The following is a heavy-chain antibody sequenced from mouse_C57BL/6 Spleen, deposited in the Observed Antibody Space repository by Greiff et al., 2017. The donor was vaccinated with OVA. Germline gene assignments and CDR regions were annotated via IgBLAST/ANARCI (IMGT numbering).Heavy chain of an antibody. V-gene: IGHV1-55*01. CDR2: IYPGSGST. CDR1: GYTFTSYW. J-gene: IGHJ4*01. CDR3: AREGTVVATDAMDY. D-gene: IGHD1-1*01. Sequence: VQLQQPGAELVKPGASVKMSCKASGYTFTSYWITWVKQRPGQGLEWIGDIYPGSGSTNYNEKFKSKATLTVDTSSSTAYMQLSSLTPEDSAVYYCAREGTVVATDAMDYWGQGTSVTVSS.